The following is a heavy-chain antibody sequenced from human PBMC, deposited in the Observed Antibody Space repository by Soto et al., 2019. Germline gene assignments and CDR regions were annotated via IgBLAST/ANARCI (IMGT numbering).Heavy chain of an antibody. J-gene: IGHJ4*02. Sequence: PSETLSLTCAVSGGSISSGGYSWSWIRQPPGKGLEWIGYIYHSGSTYYNPSLKSRVTISVDRSKNQFSLKLSSVTAADTAVYHCAIGEWLSTSYFNFWGKGTLVTVSS. CDR2: IYHSGST. CDR1: GGSISSGGYS. D-gene: IGHD3-3*01. CDR3: AIGEWLSTSYFNF. V-gene: IGHV4-30-2*01.